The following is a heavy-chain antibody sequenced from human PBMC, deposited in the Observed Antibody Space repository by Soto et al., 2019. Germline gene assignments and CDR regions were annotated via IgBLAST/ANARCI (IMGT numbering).Heavy chain of an antibody. CDR2: IYYSGIT. J-gene: IGHJ4*02. Sequence: SETLSLTCSVSGRSISEINSYWGWIRRPPGKGLEWIGTIYYSGITYYNPSLKSRVTISVDTSKNQFSLKLTSVTAADTAVYYCARHGSNWGQGTLVTVSS. CDR1: GRSISEINSY. CDR3: ARHGSN. V-gene: IGHV4-39*01.